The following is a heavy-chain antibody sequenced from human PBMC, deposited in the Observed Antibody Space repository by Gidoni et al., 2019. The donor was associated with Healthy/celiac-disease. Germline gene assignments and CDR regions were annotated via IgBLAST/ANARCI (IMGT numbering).Heavy chain of an antibody. Sequence: QVQLVQSGAEVKKPGSSVKVSCKASGGTFSSYAISWVRQAPGQGLEWMGGIIPIFGTANYAQKFQGRVTITADESTSTAYMELSSLRSEDTAVYYCAHGGEYSGYGHDYYGMDVWGQGTTVTVSS. CDR3: AHGGEYSGYGHDYYGMDV. D-gene: IGHD5-12*01. V-gene: IGHV1-69*01. CDR2: IIPIFGTA. J-gene: IGHJ6*02. CDR1: GGTFSSYA.